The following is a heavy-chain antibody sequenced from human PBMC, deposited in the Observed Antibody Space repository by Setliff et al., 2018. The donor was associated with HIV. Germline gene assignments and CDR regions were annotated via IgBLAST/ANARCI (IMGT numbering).Heavy chain of an antibody. D-gene: IGHD3-10*01. CDR2: IYHSGSA. CDR1: AGSFSGYS. CDR3: ARGVRGSGTNMVRGLLYDYSFHYMDA. J-gene: IGHJ6*03. Sequence: SETLSLTCVVYAGSFSGYSWTWIRQPPGKGLEWIGEIYHSGSANRNPSLVGRVTMSVDTAKNQFSLELSSVTAADTAVYFCARGVRGSGTNMVRGLLYDYSFHYMDAWGIGTTVTVSS. V-gene: IGHV4-34*01.